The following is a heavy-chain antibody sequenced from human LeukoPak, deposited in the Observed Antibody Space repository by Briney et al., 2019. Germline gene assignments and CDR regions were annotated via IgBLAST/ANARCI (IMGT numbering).Heavy chain of an antibody. J-gene: IGHJ4*02. CDR3: ARDRGSSGRLGRFDN. CDR2: IKQDGSEK. V-gene: IGHV3-7*01. CDR1: GFTFSSYA. Sequence: PGGSLRLSCAASGFTFSSYAMHWVRQAPGKGLEWVANIKQDGSEKYYVDSVKGRFTISRDNAKKLLYLQMNSLRVEDTAVYYCARDRGSSGRLGRFDNWGQGTLVTVSP. D-gene: IGHD6-19*01.